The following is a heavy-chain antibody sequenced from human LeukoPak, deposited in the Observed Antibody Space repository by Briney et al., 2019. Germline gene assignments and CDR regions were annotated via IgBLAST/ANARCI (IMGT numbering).Heavy chain of an antibody. CDR2: IIPIFDTA. V-gene: IGHV1-69*13. CDR3: ARDATLLWFGETLGGNFDY. CDR1: GGTFNNYA. J-gene: IGHJ4*02. Sequence: SVKVSCKASGGTFNNYAFSWVRQAPGQGLEWMGGIIPIFDTAHYAQKFQGRVTITADESTSTAYMELSSLRSEDTAVYYCARDATLLWFGETLGGNFDYWGQGTLVTVSS. D-gene: IGHD3-10*01.